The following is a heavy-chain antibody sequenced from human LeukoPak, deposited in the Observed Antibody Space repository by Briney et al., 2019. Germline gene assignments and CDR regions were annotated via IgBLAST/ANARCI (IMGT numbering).Heavy chain of an antibody. Sequence: GGSLRLSCAASGFTFSSYAMHWVRQAPGKGLEWVAVISYDGSNKYYADSVKGRFTISRDNSKNTLYLQMNSLRAEDTAVYYCARDASSSLQTNYFDYWGQGTLVTVSS. CDR3: ARDASSSLQTNYFDY. V-gene: IGHV3-30*04. CDR2: ISYDGSNK. CDR1: GFTFSSYA. D-gene: IGHD6-13*01. J-gene: IGHJ4*02.